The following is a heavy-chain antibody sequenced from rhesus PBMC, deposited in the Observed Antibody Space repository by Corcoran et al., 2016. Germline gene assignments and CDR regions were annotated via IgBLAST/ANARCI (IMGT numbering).Heavy chain of an antibody. J-gene: IGHJ3*01. CDR2: IYGSRTRN. V-gene: IGHV4S10*01. D-gene: IGHD6-37*01. CDR1: GGSISDTYR. Sequence: QVQLQESGPGVVKPSETLSLTCAVSGGSISDTYRWTWIRQPPGQGLEWIGYIYGSRTRNNHNPSLRSLVTISKDTSKNQFSLKLSSVTAADTAVYYWARQMGRWDAFDFWGQGLRVTVSS. CDR3: ARQMGRWDAFDF.